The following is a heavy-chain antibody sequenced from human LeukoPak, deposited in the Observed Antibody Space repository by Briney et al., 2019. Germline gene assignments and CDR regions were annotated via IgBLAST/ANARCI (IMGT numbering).Heavy chain of an antibody. CDR1: GGTFSSYA. D-gene: IGHD2-2*01. CDR3: ARVGEPHCSSTSCYGQGLDY. Sequence: ASVKVSCKASGGTFSSYAISCVRQANGQGLEWMGVIITIFGTANYAQKFQGRVTITADESTSTAYMELSSLRSEDTAVYYCARVGEPHCSSTSCYGQGLDYWGQGTLVTVSS. J-gene: IGHJ4*02. CDR2: IITIFGTA. V-gene: IGHV1-69*01.